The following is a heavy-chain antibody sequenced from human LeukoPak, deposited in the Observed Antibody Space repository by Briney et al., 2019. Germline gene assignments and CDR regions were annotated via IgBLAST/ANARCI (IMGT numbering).Heavy chain of an antibody. CDR3: AKSPVSSCRGSFCYPFDY. V-gene: IGHV3-23*01. Sequence: GGSLRLSCAASGVTFSSYAMSWVRQAPGKGLEWVSAISGSGGSTYYADSVKGRFTISRDNSKNTLYLQMNSLRAEDTAVYYCAKSPVSSCRGSFCYPFDYWGQGNLVTVSS. CDR1: GVTFSSYA. D-gene: IGHD2-15*01. CDR2: ISGSGGST. J-gene: IGHJ4*02.